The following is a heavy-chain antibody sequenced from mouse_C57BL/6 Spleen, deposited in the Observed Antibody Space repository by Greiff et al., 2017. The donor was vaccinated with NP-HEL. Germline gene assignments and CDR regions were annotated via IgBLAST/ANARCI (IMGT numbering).Heavy chain of an antibody. V-gene: IGHV3-6*01. D-gene: IGHD1-1*02. J-gene: IGHJ3*01. Sequence: EVQLVESGPGLVKPSQSLSLTCSVTGYSITSGYYWNWIRQFPGNKLEWMGYISYDGSNNYNPSLKNRISITRDTSKNQFFLKLNSVTTEDTATYYCARARELFSFAYWGQGTLVTVSA. CDR2: ISYDGSN. CDR3: ARARELFSFAY. CDR1: GYSITSGYY.